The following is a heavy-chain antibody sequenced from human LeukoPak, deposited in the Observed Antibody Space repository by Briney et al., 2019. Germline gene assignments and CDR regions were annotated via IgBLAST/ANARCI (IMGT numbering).Heavy chain of an antibody. CDR2: ISGDGGST. CDR3: AKEGYYGDYWNGMFDY. D-gene: IGHD4-17*01. J-gene: IGHJ4*02. CDR1: GLTFDDYA. Sequence: GSLRLSCAASGLTFDDYAMHWVRQAPGKGLEWVSLISGDGGSTYYADSVKGRFTISRDNSKNTLYLQMNSLRAEDTAVYYCAKEGYYGDYWNGMFDYWGQGTLVTVSS. V-gene: IGHV3-43*02.